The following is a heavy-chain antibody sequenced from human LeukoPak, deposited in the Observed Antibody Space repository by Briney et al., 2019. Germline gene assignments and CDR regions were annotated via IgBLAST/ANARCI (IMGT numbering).Heavy chain of an antibody. V-gene: IGHV3-21*01. CDR2: ISSNNDYI. J-gene: IGHJ4*02. D-gene: IGHD3-10*01. CDR3: ARREGSGLDY. Sequence: GGSLRLSCAASGFTFSSYAMHWVRQAPGKGLEWVSSISSNNDYIYYADSVKGRFTISRDNAKNSLYLQMNSLRAEDTAVYYCARREGSGLDYWGQGTLVTVSS. CDR1: GFTFSSYA.